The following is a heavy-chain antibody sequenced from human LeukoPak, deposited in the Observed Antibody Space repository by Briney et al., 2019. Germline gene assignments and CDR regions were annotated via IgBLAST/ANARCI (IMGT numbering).Heavy chain of an antibody. D-gene: IGHD3-3*01. Sequence: PGGSLRLSCAASGFTFDDYAMHWVRQAPGKGLEWVAFIQYDGSNKYYADSVKGRFTISRDNSKNTLYLQMNSLRAEDAAVYYCAKGEWIPSTTTEYFQHWGQGTLVTVAS. J-gene: IGHJ1*01. CDR2: IQYDGSNK. CDR1: GFTFDDYA. CDR3: AKGEWIPSTTTEYFQH. V-gene: IGHV3-30*02.